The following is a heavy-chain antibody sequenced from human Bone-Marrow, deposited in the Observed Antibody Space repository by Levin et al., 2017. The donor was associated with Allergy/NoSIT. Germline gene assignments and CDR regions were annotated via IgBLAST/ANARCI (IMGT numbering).Heavy chain of an antibody. V-gene: IGHV3-7*04. CDR2: IKQDGSEK. Sequence: GGSLRLSCAASGFTFSSYWMSWVRQAPGKGLEWVANIKQDGSEKYYVDSVKGRFTISRDNAKNSLYLQMNSLRAEDTAVYYCARDSPLPGVWDDILTGYSVPYNWFDPWGQGTLVTVSS. CDR1: GFTFSSYW. D-gene: IGHD3-9*01. CDR3: ARDSPLPGVWDDILTGYSVPYNWFDP. J-gene: IGHJ5*02.